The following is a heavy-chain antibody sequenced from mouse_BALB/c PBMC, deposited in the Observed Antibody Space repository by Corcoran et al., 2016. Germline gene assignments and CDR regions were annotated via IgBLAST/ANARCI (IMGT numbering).Heavy chain of an antibody. CDR2: INTYTGEP. D-gene: IGHD3-1*01. J-gene: IGHJ2*01. V-gene: IGHV9-1*02. Sequence: QIQLVQSGPELKKPGETVKISCKASGYTFTNYGMNWVKQAPGKGLKWMGWINTYTGEPTYADDFKGRFAFSLETSASTAYLQINNLKNEDMATYFCARGRSGYDYWGQGTTLTVSS. CDR3: ARGRSGYDY. CDR1: GYTFTNYG.